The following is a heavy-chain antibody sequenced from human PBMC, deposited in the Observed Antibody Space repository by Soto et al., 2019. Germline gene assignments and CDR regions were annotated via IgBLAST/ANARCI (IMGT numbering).Heavy chain of an antibody. D-gene: IGHD3-22*01. CDR2: ISSYGGST. Sequence: GGSLRLSCAASGFTFISYAMHWVRQAPGKGLEYVSAISSYGGSTYYANSVKGRFTISRDNSKNTLYLQMGSLRAEDMAVYYCARDPDSSGYYYFDYWGQGT. CDR3: ARDPDSSGYYYFDY. CDR1: GFTFISYA. J-gene: IGHJ4*02. V-gene: IGHV3-64*01.